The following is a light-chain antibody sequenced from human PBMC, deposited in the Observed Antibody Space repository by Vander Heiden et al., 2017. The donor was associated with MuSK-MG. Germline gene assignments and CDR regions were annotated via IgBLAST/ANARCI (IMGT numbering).Light chain of an antibody. J-gene: IGKJ3*01. CDR3: QQDDNLPFT. Sequence: DIQLTQSPSSLSASVGDRVTITYQASQDISNYLNWYQQKPGKAPKLLIYDASNLETGVPSRFSGSGSGTDFTFTISSLQPEDIATYYCQQDDNLPFTFGHGTKVDIK. CDR1: QDISNY. V-gene: IGKV1-33*01. CDR2: DAS.